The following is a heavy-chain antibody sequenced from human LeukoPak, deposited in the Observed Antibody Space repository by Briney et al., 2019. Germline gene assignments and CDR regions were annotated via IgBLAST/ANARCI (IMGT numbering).Heavy chain of an antibody. Sequence: SETLSLTCAVYGGSFSGYYWSWIRQPPGKGLEWIGEINHSGSTNYNPSLKSRVTISVDTSKNQFSLKLSSVTAADTAVYYCARGVPGGDAFDIWGQGTMVTVSS. V-gene: IGHV4-34*01. CDR3: ARGVPGGDAFDI. CDR2: INHSGST. CDR1: GGSFSGYY. D-gene: IGHD3-10*01. J-gene: IGHJ3*02.